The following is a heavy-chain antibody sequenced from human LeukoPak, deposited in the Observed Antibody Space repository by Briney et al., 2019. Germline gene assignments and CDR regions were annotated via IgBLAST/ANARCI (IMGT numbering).Heavy chain of an antibody. J-gene: IGHJ6*02. CDR3: AKDRGSYYYYYGMDV. CDR2: ISWNSGSI. V-gene: IGHV3-9*01. CDR1: GFTFDDYA. Sequence: GGSLRLSCAASGFTFDDYAMHWVRQAPGKGLEWVSGISWNSGSIGYADSVKGRFTISRDNAKNSLYLQMNSLRVEDTALYYCAKDRGSYYYYYGMDVWGQGTTVTVSS. D-gene: IGHD1-26*01.